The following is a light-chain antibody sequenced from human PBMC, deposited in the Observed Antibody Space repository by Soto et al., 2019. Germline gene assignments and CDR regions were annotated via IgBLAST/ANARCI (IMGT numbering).Light chain of an antibody. CDR2: SNN. CDR3: AAWDDSLNGRYV. V-gene: IGLV1-44*01. J-gene: IGLJ1*01. Sequence: QSAVTQPPSASGTPGQRVTISCSGSSSHIGSNTVNWYQQLPGTAPKLLIYSNNQRPSGVPDRFSGSKSGTSASLAISGLQSEDEADYYCAAWDDSLNGRYVFGTGTKLTVL. CDR1: SSHIGSNT.